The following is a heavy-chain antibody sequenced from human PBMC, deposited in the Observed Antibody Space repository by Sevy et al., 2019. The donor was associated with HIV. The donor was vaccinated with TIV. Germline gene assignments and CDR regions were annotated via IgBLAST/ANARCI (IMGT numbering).Heavy chain of an antibody. D-gene: IGHD3-22*01. V-gene: IGHV3-33*01. Sequence: GGSLRLSCAASGFTFSRYGMHWVRQAPGKGLEWVAVIWNDRGNKHYADSVKGRFTISRDNSKNTLYLQMNSLRAEDTAVYYCAGLPNNYYDSSGSSGDDAFDIWGQGTMVTVSS. CDR1: GFTFSRYG. J-gene: IGHJ3*02. CDR2: IWNDRGNK. CDR3: AGLPNNYYDSSGSSGDDAFDI.